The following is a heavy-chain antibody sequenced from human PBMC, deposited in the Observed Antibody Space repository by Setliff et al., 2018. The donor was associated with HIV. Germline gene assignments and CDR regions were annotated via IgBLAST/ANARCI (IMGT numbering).Heavy chain of an antibody. CDR3: ASCHVGIAHDFNN. CDR2: ASYSGST. Sequence: SETLSFTCTVSGGSISSYYWSWIRQAPGKGLEWLGSASYSGSTYYNPSLRSRVTIAVDTSTNQVSLKLKSMTAADTAVYYCASCHVGIAHDFNNWGQGALVTVSS. V-gene: IGHV4-59*05. J-gene: IGHJ4*02. D-gene: IGHD2-21*01. CDR1: GGSISSYY.